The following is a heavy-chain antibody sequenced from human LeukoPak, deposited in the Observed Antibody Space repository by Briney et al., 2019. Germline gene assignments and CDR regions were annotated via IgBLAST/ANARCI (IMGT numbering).Heavy chain of an antibody. CDR2: INHSGST. Sequence: SETLSLTCAVYGGSFSGYYWNWIRQPPGKGLEWIGEINHSGSTSYNPSLKSRVTMSVGSSKNQFSLRLSSVTAADTAVYYCARGSDWFGSFDPWGQGTLVTVSS. CDR1: GGSFSGYY. V-gene: IGHV4-34*01. D-gene: IGHD3-10*01. J-gene: IGHJ5*02. CDR3: ARGSDWFGSFDP.